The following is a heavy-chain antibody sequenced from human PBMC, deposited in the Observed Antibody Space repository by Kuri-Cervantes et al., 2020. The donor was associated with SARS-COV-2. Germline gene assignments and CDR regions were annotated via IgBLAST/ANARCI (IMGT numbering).Heavy chain of an antibody. V-gene: IGHV4-59*01. J-gene: IGHJ4*02. CDR1: GDSISSDY. CDR3: ARGGGYDYPHY. D-gene: IGHD3-16*01. Sequence: ESLKISCTVSGDSISSDYWSWIRQPPGKGLEWIWYNYYSGSTKYNPSLKSRVTISLNTSKNQFSLKLSSVTAADTAVYYCARGGGYDYPHYWGQGTPVTVSS. CDR2: NYYSGST.